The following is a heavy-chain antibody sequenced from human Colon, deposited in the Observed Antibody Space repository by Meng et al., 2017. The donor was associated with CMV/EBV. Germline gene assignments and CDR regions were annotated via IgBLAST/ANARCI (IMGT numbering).Heavy chain of an antibody. CDR2: IYPGDSDT. Sequence: GESLKISCKGSGYSFASYWIAWVRQMPGKGLEWMGIIYPGDSDTRYSPSFQGQVTISADKSISTAYLQWSSLKASDTAMYYCARGGEVIANYYYGMDVWGQGTTVTVSS. CDR3: ARGGEVIANYYYGMDV. CDR1: GYSFASYW. D-gene: IGHD2-21*01. J-gene: IGHJ6*02. V-gene: IGHV5-51*01.